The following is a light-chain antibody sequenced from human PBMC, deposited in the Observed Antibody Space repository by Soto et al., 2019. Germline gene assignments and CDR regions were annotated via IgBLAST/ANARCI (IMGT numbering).Light chain of an antibody. Sequence: IVLTQSPATLSLSPGERATLSCRAGQSVSSYLAWYQQKPGQAPRLLIYDASNRATGIPARFSGSGSGTDFTLTISSLEPEDFAVYYCQQRSNWPPVLTFGGGTKVDIK. J-gene: IGKJ4*01. CDR1: QSVSSY. CDR3: QQRSNWPPVLT. V-gene: IGKV3-11*01. CDR2: DAS.